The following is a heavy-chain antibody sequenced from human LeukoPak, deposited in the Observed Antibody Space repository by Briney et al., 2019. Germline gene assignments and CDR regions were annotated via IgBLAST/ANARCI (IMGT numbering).Heavy chain of an antibody. Sequence: GGSLRLSCAASGFTVSSSYMSWVRQAPGKGLEWVSVIYSGGSGGDTYYADSVKGRFTISRDNSKNTLCLQMNSLRADDTAVYYCARVSGGKWELLGSVHYWGQGTLVTVSS. CDR2: IYSGGSGGDT. J-gene: IGHJ4*02. V-gene: IGHV3-66*01. D-gene: IGHD1-26*01. CDR1: GFTVSSSY. CDR3: ARVSGGKWELLGSVHY.